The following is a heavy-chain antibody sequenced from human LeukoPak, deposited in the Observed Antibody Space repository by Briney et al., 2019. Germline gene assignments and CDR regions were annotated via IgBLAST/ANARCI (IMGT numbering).Heavy chain of an antibody. D-gene: IGHD4-11*01. CDR1: GGSISSGGYY. J-gene: IGHJ3*02. V-gene: IGHV4-31*03. CDR3: ARMNTDREALDI. Sequence: PSQTLSLTCTVSGGSISSGGYYWSWIRQHPGKGLEWIGYIYFSGSAYYTPSLESRPHISVDRSKNQFSLKADSVTAADTAVYYCARMNTDREALDIWGQGTMVTVSS. CDR2: IYFSGSA.